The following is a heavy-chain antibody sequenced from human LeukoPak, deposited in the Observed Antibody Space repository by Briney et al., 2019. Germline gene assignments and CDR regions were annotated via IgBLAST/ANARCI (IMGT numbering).Heavy chain of an antibody. CDR2: INPSGGST. CDR1: GYTFTSYY. D-gene: IGHD3-22*01. Sequence: GASVKVSCKASGYTFTSYYIHWVRQAPGQGLEWMGIINPSGGSTNYAQKFQGRVSMTRDTSTSTVYMELSGLRSEDTAVYYCARTPDHYDGSGSDTTYYFDYWGQGTLVTVSS. V-gene: IGHV1-46*01. J-gene: IGHJ4*02. CDR3: ARTPDHYDGSGSDTTYYFDY.